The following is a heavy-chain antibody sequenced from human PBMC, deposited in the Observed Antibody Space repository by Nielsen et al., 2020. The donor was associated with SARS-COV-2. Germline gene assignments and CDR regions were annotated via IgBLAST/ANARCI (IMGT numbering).Heavy chain of an antibody. D-gene: IGHD2-2*01. CDR3: AKDAIVVPAAMPGVPTVYYYGMDV. CDR2: ISSSSSTI. J-gene: IGHJ6*02. V-gene: IGHV3-48*01. Sequence: WIRQPPGKGLEWVSYISSSSSTIYYADSVKGRFTISRDNSKNTLYLQMNSLRAEDTAVYYCAKDAIVVPAAMPGVPTVYYYGMDVWGQGTTVTVSS.